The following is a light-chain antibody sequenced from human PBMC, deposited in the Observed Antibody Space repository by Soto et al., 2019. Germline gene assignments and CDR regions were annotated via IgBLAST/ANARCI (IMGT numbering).Light chain of an antibody. J-gene: IGKJ4*01. Sequence: EIVVTQSPATLSVSPGERVTLSCRASQSVSSSLAWYQQRPGQAPRLLIYDTSTRAAGIAARFSGSGSGTEFTLTISSLQSEDSAVYYCQQYNNWPFTFGGGTKVEIK. CDR3: QQYNNWPFT. CDR2: DTS. CDR1: QSVSSS. V-gene: IGKV3-15*01.